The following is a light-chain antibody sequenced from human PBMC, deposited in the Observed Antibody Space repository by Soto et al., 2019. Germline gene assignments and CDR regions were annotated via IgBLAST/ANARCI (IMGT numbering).Light chain of an antibody. J-gene: IGKJ1*01. V-gene: IGKV3D-7*01. CDR2: GAS. Sequence: EIVMTQPPATLSLSPGERATLSCRARQSVSSSFLSWYQQKPGQAPRLLIYGASTRAAGIPARFSGSGSGTDFTLTISSLQPEDFAVYYCQQDYNFWTFGQGTKVEIK. CDR1: QSVSSSF. CDR3: QQDYNFWT.